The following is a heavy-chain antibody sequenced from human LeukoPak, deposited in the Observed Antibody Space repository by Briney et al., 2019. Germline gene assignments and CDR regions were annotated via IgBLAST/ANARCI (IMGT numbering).Heavy chain of an antibody. Sequence: SQTLSLTCTVSGGSISSGSYYWSWIRQPAGLGLEWIGRIYTSGSTNYNPSLKSRVTISVDTSKNQFSLKLSSVTAADTAVYYCAREAPLLDRNYYGMDVWGQGTTVTVSS. J-gene: IGHJ6*02. CDR2: IYTSGST. CDR1: GGSISSGSYY. CDR3: AREAPLLDRNYYGMDV. D-gene: IGHD3/OR15-3a*01. V-gene: IGHV4-61*02.